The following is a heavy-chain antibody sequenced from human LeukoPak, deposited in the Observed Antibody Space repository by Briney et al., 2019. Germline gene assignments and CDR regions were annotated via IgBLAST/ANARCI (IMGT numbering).Heavy chain of an antibody. V-gene: IGHV3-23*01. J-gene: IGHJ4*02. CDR1: GFAFSNYA. Sequence: PGGSLRLSCAASGFAFSNYAMSWVRQAPGKRLEWVSSLSGGGDSRYYADSVMGRFTISRDNSKNTLYLQMNSLRAEDTAVYYCAKAVRSMVTGGGYFDSWGQGTLVTVSS. CDR3: AKAVRSMVTGGGYFDS. CDR2: LSGGGDSR. D-gene: IGHD3-10*01.